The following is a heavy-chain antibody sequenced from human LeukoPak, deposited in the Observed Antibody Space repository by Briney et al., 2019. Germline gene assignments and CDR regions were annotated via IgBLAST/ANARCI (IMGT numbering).Heavy chain of an antibody. CDR2: IYHSGNT. J-gene: IGHJ4*02. V-gene: IGHV4-59*01. CDR1: GGSISSYY. Sequence: SETLSLTCTVSGGSISSYYWSWIRQPPGKGLEWIGDIYHSGNTNYNPSLKSRVTISVDTSKNQFSLKLSSVTAADTAVYYCARNFGYWGQGTLVTVSS. CDR3: ARNFGY.